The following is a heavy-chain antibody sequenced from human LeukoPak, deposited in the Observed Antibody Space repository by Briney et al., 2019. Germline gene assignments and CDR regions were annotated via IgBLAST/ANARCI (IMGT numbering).Heavy chain of an antibody. Sequence: GGSLRLSCAASGFTFSSYAVTWVRQAPGKGLEWVSTISGSGDSTFYADSVKGRFTISRDNSKNTLYPQMNSLRAEDTAVYYCAKDSEGTTVTTFDYWGQGTLVTVSS. D-gene: IGHD4-17*01. CDR3: AKDSEGTTVTTFDY. J-gene: IGHJ4*02. CDR2: ISGSGDST. CDR1: GFTFSSYA. V-gene: IGHV3-23*01.